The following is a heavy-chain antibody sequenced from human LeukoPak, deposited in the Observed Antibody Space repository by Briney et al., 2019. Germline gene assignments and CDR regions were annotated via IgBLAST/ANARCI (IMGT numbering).Heavy chain of an antibody. CDR3: ARDASRNSSGYSSPWKPSDY. V-gene: IGHV3-7*03. D-gene: IGHD3-22*01. Sequence: GGSLRLSCAASGFTLSSYWMHWVRQAPGKGLEWVANIKQDGSEKYYVDSVKGRFTISRDNAKNSLYLQMNSLRAEDTAVYYCARDASRNSSGYSSPWKPSDYWGQGTLVTVSS. CDR2: IKQDGSEK. J-gene: IGHJ4*02. CDR1: GFTLSSYW.